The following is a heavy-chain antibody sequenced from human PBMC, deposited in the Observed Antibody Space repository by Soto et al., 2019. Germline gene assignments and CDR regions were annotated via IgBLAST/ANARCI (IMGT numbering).Heavy chain of an antibody. D-gene: IGHD6-6*01. Sequence: GGSLRLSCTASGFTFGDYAMSWFRQAPGKGLEWVGFIRSKAYGGTTEYAASVKGRFTISRDDSKSIAYLQMNSLKTEDTAVYYCTRDVRHGGQLVYYYYYYYYMDVWGKGTTVTVSS. CDR1: GFTFGDYA. V-gene: IGHV3-49*03. CDR3: TRDVRHGGQLVYYYYYYYYMDV. CDR2: IRSKAYGGTT. J-gene: IGHJ6*03.